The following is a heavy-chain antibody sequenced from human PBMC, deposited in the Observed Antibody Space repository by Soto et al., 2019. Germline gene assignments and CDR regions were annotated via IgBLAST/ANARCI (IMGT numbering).Heavy chain of an antibody. V-gene: IGHV1-8*01. J-gene: IGHJ5*02. Sequence: ASVKVSCKASGYTFTSYDINWVRQATGQGPEWMGWMNPNSGNTGYAQKFQGRVTMTRNTSISTAYMELSSLRSEDTAVYYCARGPRFGYYYGSGSYHWGQGTLVTVSS. CDR2: MNPNSGNT. CDR3: ARGPRFGYYYGSGSYH. D-gene: IGHD3-10*01. CDR1: GYTFTSYD.